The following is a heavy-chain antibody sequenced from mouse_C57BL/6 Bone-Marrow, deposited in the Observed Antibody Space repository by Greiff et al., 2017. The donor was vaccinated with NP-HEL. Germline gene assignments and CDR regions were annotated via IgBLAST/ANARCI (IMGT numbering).Heavy chain of an antibody. D-gene: IGHD1-1*01. CDR1: GFTIKDDY. V-gene: IGHV14-4*01. CDR2: IDPENGDT. J-gene: IGHJ3*01. Sequence: EVKLMESGAELVRPGASVKLSCTASGFTIKDDYMHWVKQRPEQGLEWIGWIDPENGDTEYASKFPGKATITADTSSNTAYLQLSRLTSEDTAVYYCTVISTVVGQFAYWGQGTLVTVSA. CDR3: TVISTVVGQFAY.